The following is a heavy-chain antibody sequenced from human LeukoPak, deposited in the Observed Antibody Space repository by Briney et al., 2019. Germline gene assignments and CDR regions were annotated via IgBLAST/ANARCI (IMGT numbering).Heavy chain of an antibody. J-gene: IGHJ4*02. CDR1: GGSITSRSFH. CDR3: ASEVQLYGY. V-gene: IGHV4-39*01. Sequence: PSETLSLTRTVSGGSITSRSFHWGWIRQPPGKGLEWIGRIYSSGITYYNPSLGGRVTISVDTSKNQFSLKLRSVTAAETAVYYCASEVQLYGYWGQGILVSVSS. D-gene: IGHD5-18*01. CDR2: IYSSGIT.